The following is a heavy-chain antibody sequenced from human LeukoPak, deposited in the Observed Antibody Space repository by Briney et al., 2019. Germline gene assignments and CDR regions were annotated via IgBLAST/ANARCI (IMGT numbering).Heavy chain of an antibody. CDR2: ISYDGSNK. D-gene: IGHD3-10*01. CDR3: ARESQAYYYGSGSPNY. CDR1: GFTFSSYA. Sequence: PGGSLRLSCAASGFTFSSYAMHWVRQAPGKGLEWVAVISYDGSNKYYADSVKGRFTISRDNSKNTLYLQMNSLGAEDTAVYYCARESQAYYYGSGSPNYWGQGTLVTVSS. J-gene: IGHJ4*02. V-gene: IGHV3-30*04.